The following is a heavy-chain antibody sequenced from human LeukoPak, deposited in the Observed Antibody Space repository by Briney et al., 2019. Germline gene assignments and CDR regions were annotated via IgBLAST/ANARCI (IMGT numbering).Heavy chain of an antibody. J-gene: IGHJ3*02. Sequence: PSETLSLTCSVSGGSISPYYWSWVRQPPGKGLEWIGYVSYSGSADYNPSLKSRVIISIDTSKNQFSLKLSSVTAADTAVYYCARLILEGSSSRQDAFDIWGQGTMVTVSS. D-gene: IGHD6-6*01. CDR3: ARLILEGSSSRQDAFDI. CDR1: GGSISPYY. CDR2: VSYSGSA. V-gene: IGHV4-59*12.